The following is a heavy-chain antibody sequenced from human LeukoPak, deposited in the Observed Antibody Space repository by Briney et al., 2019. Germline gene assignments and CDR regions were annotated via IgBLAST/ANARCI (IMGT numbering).Heavy chain of an antibody. J-gene: IGHJ5*02. CDR2: IFYTGTT. CDR3: ARYNGSYSTS. CDR1: GGSLSSFY. D-gene: IGHD1-26*01. V-gene: IGHV4-59*01. Sequence: SETLSLTCTVSGGSLSSFYWGWIRRPPGKGLEWIGYIFYTGTTNSNPSLKSLVPISVDTSKTQFSLKLSSVTAAEPAVYYCARYNGSYSTSWRQGTLASVPP.